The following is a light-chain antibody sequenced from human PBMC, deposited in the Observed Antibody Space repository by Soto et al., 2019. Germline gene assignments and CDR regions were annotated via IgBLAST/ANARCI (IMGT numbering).Light chain of an antibody. V-gene: IGLV2-14*01. CDR1: SSDVGGYNY. CDR3: SSYTSSSTLEV. Sequence: QSALTQPASVSGSPGQSITISCTGTSSDVGGYNYVSWYQQHPGKAPKLMIYEVSNRPSGVSTRFSGSKSGNTASLTISGLPAEDEADYYCSSYTSSSTLEVFGGGTKVTVL. J-gene: IGLJ3*02. CDR2: EVS.